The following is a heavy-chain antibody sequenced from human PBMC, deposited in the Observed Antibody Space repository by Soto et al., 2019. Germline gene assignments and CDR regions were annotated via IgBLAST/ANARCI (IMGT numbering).Heavy chain of an antibody. J-gene: IGHJ4*02. D-gene: IGHD3-22*01. Sequence: QVQLVKSGGGVVQPGRSLRLSCAASGFTFCSYGMHWVRQAPGKGLEWVAVISYDGSNKYYADSVKGRFTISRDNSKNTLYLQMNSLRAEDTAVFYCAKEWVYDSSGWSFDYWGQGTLVTVSS. V-gene: IGHV3-30*18. CDR2: ISYDGSNK. CDR3: AKEWVYDSSGWSFDY. CDR1: GFTFCSYG.